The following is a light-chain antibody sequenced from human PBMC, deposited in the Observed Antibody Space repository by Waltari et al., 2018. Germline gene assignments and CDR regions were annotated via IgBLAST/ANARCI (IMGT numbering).Light chain of an antibody. CDR1: SSDVGGYNY. J-gene: IGLJ2*01. CDR3: CSYAGSSIL. V-gene: IGLV2-23*02. CDR2: DVS. Sequence: QSALTQPASVPGSPGQSITISCTGTSSDVGGYNYVSWYQQHPGKAPKLMIYDVSKRPSGVSNRFSGSKSGNTASLTISGLQAEDEADYYCCSYAGSSILFGGGTKLTVL.